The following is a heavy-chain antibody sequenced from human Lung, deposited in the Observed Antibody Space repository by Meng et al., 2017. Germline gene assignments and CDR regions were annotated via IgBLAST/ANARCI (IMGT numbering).Heavy chain of an antibody. Sequence: QGHLQWSAPVLVKPSHTPSLTCTVSGGSISSTNYYWSWIRQPPGKGLEWSGHIYNSGSTYYNPSLKSRITISVDTSKNQFSLKLRSVTAADTAVYYCARGQKGYFDLWGRGTLVTVSS. CDR2: IYNSGST. CDR3: ARGQKGYFDL. J-gene: IGHJ2*01. CDR1: GGSISSTNYY. V-gene: IGHV4-30-4*01.